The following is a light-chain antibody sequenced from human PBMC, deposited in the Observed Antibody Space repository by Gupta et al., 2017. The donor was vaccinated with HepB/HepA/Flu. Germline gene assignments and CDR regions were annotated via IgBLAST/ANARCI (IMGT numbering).Light chain of an antibody. CDR2: GAS. CDR3: QQYNDWSPLT. CDR1: QSVRIN. V-gene: IGKV3-15*01. J-gene: IGKJ4*01. Sequence: EIVMTQSPATLSVSPGERATLSCRASQSVRINLGWYQQMHGQPPRLLIYGASTRASGILDRFSGSGSGTELTLTISSLQSEDFAVYYCQQYNDWSPLTFGGGTKVAI.